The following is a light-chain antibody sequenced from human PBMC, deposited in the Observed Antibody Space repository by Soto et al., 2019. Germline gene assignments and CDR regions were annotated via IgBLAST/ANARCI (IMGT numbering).Light chain of an antibody. V-gene: IGKV1-33*01. Sequence: DIQMTQSPSSLSASVGDRVTITCQASQDIKNYLNWYQQKPGKATKLLIYDASNLETGVPSRFSGRRSGTDFSFTITSLPPEDFATYYCHQYDSLAQCTFGGGTKVEIE. J-gene: IGKJ4*01. CDR1: QDIKNY. CDR2: DAS. CDR3: HQYDSLAQCT.